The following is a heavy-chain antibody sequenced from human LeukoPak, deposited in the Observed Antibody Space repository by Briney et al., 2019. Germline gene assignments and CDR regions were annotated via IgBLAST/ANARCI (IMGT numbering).Heavy chain of an antibody. J-gene: IGHJ5*02. CDR2: INHRGST. V-gene: IGHV4-34*01. CDR1: GWSFNDYY. Sequence: SETLSLTCAVYGWSFNDYYWNWIRQPPGKGLEWIGEINHRGSTNYNPSLKSRVTISVDTSKNQLSLELTSLAAADTAVYYCARGQVPSARGHNWFDPWGQGTLVTVSS. CDR3: ARGQVPSARGHNWFDP.